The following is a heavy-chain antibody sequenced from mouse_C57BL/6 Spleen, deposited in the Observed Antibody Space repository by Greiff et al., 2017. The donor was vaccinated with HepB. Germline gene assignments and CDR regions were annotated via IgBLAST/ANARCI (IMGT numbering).Heavy chain of an antibody. CDR1: GYTFTDYY. J-gene: IGHJ2*01. V-gene: IGHV1-26*01. Sequence: EVQLHQSGPELVKPGASVKISCKASGYTFTDYYMTWVKQSHGKSLEWIGDINPNNGGTSYNQKFKGKATLTVDKSSSTAYMELRSLTSEDSAVYYCARDYFDYWGQGTTLTVSS. CDR3: ARDYFDY. CDR2: INPNNGGT.